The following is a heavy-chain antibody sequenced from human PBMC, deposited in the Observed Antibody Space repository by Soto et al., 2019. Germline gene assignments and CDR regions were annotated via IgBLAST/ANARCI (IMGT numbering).Heavy chain of an antibody. Sequence: GASVKVSCKASGYTFTSYGISWVRQAPGQGLEWMGWISAYNGNTNYAQKLQGRVTMTTDTSTSTAYMELRSLRSDDTAVYYCARLVGYPNLRYFGWFDYWGQGTLVTVSS. J-gene: IGHJ4*02. V-gene: IGHV1-18*04. D-gene: IGHD3-9*01. CDR1: GYTFTSYG. CDR3: ARLVGYPNLRYFGWFDY. CDR2: ISAYNGNT.